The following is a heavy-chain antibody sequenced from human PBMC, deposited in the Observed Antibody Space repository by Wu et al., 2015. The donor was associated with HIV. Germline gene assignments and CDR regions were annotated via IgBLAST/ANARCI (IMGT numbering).Heavy chain of an antibody. V-gene: IGHV1-8*01. CDR2: MNPNSGNT. CDR3: ARVSVAWLRLRGWFDP. CDR1: GYTFTSYD. Sequence: QVQLVQSGAEVKKPGASVKVSCKASGYTFTSYDINWVRQATGQGLEWMGWMNPNSGNTGYAQKFQGRVTMTRNTSISTAYMELSSLRSEDTAVYYCARVSVAWLRLRGWFDPWGQGTLVTVSS. D-gene: IGHD5-12*01. J-gene: IGHJ5*02.